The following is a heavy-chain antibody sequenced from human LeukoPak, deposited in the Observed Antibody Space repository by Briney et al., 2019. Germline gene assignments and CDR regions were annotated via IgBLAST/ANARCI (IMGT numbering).Heavy chain of an antibody. J-gene: IGHJ4*02. CDR1: GGSFSGYY. V-gene: IGHV4-34*01. D-gene: IGHD2-21*02. CDR3: ARGPLGGEVVTASYYFDY. CDR2: INHSGST. Sequence: PSETPSLTCAVYGGSFSGYYWSWIRQPPGKGLEWIGEINHSGSTNYNPSLKSRVTISVDTSKNQFSLKLSSVTAADTAVYYCARGPLGGEVVTASYYFDYWGQGTLVTVSS.